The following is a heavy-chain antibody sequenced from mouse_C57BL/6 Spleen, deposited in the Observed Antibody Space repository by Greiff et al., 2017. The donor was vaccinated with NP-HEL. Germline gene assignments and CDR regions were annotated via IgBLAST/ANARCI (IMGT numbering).Heavy chain of an antibody. CDR2: IYPGDGDT. Sequence: VQLVESGAELVKPGASVKISCKASGYAFSSYWMNWVKQRPGKGLEWIGQIYPGDGDTNYNGKFKGKATLTADKSSSTAYMQLSSLTSEDSAVYFCARGGSGLYYFDYWGQGTTLTVSS. J-gene: IGHJ2*01. CDR1: GYAFSSYW. CDR3: ARGGSGLYYFDY. V-gene: IGHV1-80*01. D-gene: IGHD3-2*02.